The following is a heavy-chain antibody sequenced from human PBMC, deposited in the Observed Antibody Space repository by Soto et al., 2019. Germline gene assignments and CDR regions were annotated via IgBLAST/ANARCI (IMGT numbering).Heavy chain of an antibody. D-gene: IGHD2-21*01. CDR2: IVVRSGDT. J-gene: IGHJ4*02. CDR3: AAKLVGWAAFDY. Sequence: SVKGACKASGFTFESSAGQSVRQARGQSLEWIGWIVVRSGDTNYAQKFQERVTITRDMSTRPAYMELSSLRSEDTAVYFCAAKLVGWAAFDYWGLGTLVTVSS. V-gene: IGHV1-58*01. CDR1: GFTFESSA.